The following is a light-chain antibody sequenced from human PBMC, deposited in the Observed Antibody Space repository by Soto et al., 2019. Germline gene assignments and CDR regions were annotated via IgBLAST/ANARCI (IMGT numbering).Light chain of an antibody. CDR2: GAS. V-gene: IGKV3-15*01. CDR1: QSVNNL. J-gene: IGKJ5*01. Sequence: IVLTQSPASLSVSPGERATLSCRASQSVNNLLAWYQQKPGRPPRLLIYGASTRATGIPARFSGSGSVTEFTLSISSLQSEDFAVYYCQQYNKWPITFGLGTRLE. CDR3: QQYNKWPIT.